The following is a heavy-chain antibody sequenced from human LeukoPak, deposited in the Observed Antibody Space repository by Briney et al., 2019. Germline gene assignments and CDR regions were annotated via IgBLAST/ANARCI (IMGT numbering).Heavy chain of an antibody. D-gene: IGHD3-10*01. CDR3: ARTYYCGSGSHSLYYYYYMDV. CDR2: IYYSGST. Sequence: SETLSLTCTVSGGSISSYYWSWLRQPPGKGLEWVGYIYYSGSTNYNPSLKRRVTISVDTSKNQFSQKVRAGDAADTAVYYCARTYYCGSGSHSLYYYYYMDVWGKGTTVTISS. J-gene: IGHJ6*03. V-gene: IGHV4-59*01. CDR1: GGSISSYY.